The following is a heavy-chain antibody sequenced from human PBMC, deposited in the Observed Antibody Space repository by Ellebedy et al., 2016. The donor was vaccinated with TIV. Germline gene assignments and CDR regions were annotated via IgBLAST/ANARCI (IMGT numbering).Heavy chain of an antibody. CDR3: AKTVAHEY. J-gene: IGHJ4*02. Sequence: PGGSLRLSCAASGFTFSSYAMSWVRQAPGKGLEWVSSISGSGGSTYYADSVKGRFTISRDNSKKTLYLQMNSLRAEDTAIYSCAKTVAHEYWGRGTLVTVSS. CDR2: ISGSGGST. CDR1: GFTFSSYA. D-gene: IGHD4-23*01. V-gene: IGHV3-23*01.